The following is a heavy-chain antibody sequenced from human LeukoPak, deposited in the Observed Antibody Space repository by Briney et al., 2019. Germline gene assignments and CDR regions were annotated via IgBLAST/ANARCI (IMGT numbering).Heavy chain of an antibody. J-gene: IGHJ4*02. CDR2: IRYDGGNK. V-gene: IGHV3-30*02. CDR1: GFTFSSYG. CDR3: AKTRGYEYYFDY. Sequence: PGGSLRLSCAAPGFTFSSYGMHWVRQAPGKGLEWVAFIRYDGGNKYYADSVKGRFTISRDNSKNTLYLQMNSLRAEDTAVYYCAKTRGYEYYFDYWGQGTLVTVSS. D-gene: IGHD5-12*01.